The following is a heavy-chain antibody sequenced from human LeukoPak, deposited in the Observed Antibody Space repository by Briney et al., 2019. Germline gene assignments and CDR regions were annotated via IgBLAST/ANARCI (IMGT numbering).Heavy chain of an antibody. CDR1: GYTFTSYD. J-gene: IGHJ5*02. CDR3: ATRPRSSWYRGGWFDP. D-gene: IGHD6-13*01. V-gene: IGHV1-8*01. CDR2: MNPNSGNT. Sequence: ASVKVSCKASGYTFTSYDINWVRQATGQGLEWMGWMNPNSGNTGYAQKFQGRVTMTRNTSISTAYMELSSLRSEDTAVYYCATRPRSSWYRGGWFDPWGQGTLVTVSS.